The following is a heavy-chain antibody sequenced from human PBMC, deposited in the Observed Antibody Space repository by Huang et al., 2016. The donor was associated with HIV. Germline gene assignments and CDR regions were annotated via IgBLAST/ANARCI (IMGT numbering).Heavy chain of an antibody. Sequence: QVQLQQWGAGLLRPSETLSLTCAVYGGSFSGYYGTWIRQPPGKGLEWIGEINHSESTNYNPSLKSRVTISVDTSRHQFYLTLTSVTAADTAVYYCARGQGGYYYYYMDVWGKGTTVTVSS. V-gene: IGHV4-34*01. CDR1: GGSFSGYY. CDR2: INHSEST. CDR3: ARGQGGYYYYYMDV. J-gene: IGHJ6*03.